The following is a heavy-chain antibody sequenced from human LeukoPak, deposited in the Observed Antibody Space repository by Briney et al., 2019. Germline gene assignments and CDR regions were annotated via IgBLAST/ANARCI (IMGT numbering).Heavy chain of an antibody. J-gene: IGHJ4*02. CDR2: IYYSGST. V-gene: IGHV4-39*03. Sequence: SETLSLTCTVSGGSISSSSYYWGWIRQPPGKGLEWIGSIYYSGSTYYNPSLKSRVTISVDTSKNQFSLELSSVTAADTAVYYCTKETSPMIWGQGTLVTVSS. CDR3: TKETSPMI. D-gene: IGHD3-22*01. CDR1: GGSISSSSYY.